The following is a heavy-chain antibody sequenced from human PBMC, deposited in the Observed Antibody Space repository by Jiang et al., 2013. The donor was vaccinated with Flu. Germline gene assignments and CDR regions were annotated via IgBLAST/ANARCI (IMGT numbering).Heavy chain of an antibody. CDR1: GFSLSTTGVG. CDR2: IFWDDDE. D-gene: IGHD1-14*01. J-gene: IGHJ4*02. Sequence: KPTQTLTLTCTFSGFSLSTTGVGVGWIRQPPEKALEWLAIIFWDDDERYRPSLKSRLTITKDTSKTQVVLTMTNMDPVDTATYYCAHIGVLRKPGGFDYWGQGNPGHRLL. CDR3: AHIGVLRKPGGFDY. V-gene: IGHV2-5*02.